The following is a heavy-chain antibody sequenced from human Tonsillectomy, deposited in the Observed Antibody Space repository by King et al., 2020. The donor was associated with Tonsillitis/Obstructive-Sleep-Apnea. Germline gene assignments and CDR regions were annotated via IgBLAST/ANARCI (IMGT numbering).Heavy chain of an antibody. CDR1: GFTFSSYT. V-gene: IGHV3-30*04. CDR2: ISFDGSNK. CDR3: ARGWGGTFDY. Sequence: VQLVESGGGVVQPGRSLRLSCAASGFTFSSYTMNWVRQAPGKGLEWVAVISFDGSNKYYADSVKGRFTISRDESNNTLFLQMNSLRVEDTAVYYCARGWGGTFDYWGQGTLVTVSS. J-gene: IGHJ4*02. D-gene: IGHD1-26*01.